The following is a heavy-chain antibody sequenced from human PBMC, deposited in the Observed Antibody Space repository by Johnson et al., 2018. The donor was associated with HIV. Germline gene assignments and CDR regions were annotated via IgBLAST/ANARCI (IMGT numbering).Heavy chain of an antibody. Sequence: QVQLVESGGGVVQPGGSLRLSCVASGFIFSSYGMHWVRQAPGKGLEWVAFIRYDGSNKYYADSVKGRFTISRDNSKNTLYLQMNSLRAEDKAVYYCAKDTIVGATAETGDDAFDIWGQGTMVTVSS. D-gene: IGHD1-26*01. CDR3: AKDTIVGATAETGDDAFDI. CDR2: IRYDGSNK. V-gene: IGHV3-30*02. CDR1: GFIFSSYG. J-gene: IGHJ3*02.